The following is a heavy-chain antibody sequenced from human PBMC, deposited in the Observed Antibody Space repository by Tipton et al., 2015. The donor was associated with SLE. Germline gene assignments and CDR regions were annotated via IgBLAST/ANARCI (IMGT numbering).Heavy chain of an antibody. V-gene: IGHV3-33*01. J-gene: IGHJ4*02. Sequence: SLRLSCAASGFTFSSYGMHWVRQAPGKGLEWVAVIWYDGSNKYYADSVKGRFTISRDNSKNSLYLRMNSLRAEDTAVYYCAREDGSGSYRVWGQGTLVTVSS. CDR2: IWYDGSNK. CDR3: AREDGSGSYRV. D-gene: IGHD3-10*01. CDR1: GFTFSSYG.